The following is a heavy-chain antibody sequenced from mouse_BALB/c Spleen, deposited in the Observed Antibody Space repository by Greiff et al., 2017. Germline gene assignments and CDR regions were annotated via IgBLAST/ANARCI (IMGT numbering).Heavy chain of an antibody. V-gene: IGHV5-12-1*01. CDR2: ISSGGGST. J-gene: IGHJ4*01. CDR3: ARHGVSYYFDY. CDR1: GFTFSSYG. D-gene: IGHD1-1*01. Sequence: EVKVVESGGGLVQPGGSLKLSCAASGFTFSSYGMSWVRQTPEKRLEWVAYISSGGGSTYYPDTVKGRFTISRDNAKNTLYLQMSSLKSEDTAMYYCARHGVSYYFDYWGQGTSVTVSS.